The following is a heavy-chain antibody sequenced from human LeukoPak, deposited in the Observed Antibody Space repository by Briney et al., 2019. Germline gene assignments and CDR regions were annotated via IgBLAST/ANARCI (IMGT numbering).Heavy chain of an antibody. Sequence: PGGSLRLSCAASGFTVSSNSMSWVRQAPGKGLEWVSVIYSGGSTSYADSVKGRFTISRDNSKNTLYLQMNSLRAEDTAVYYCARGFRYCSGGSCYSHYYFDYWGQGTLVTVSS. V-gene: IGHV3-53*01. CDR3: ARGFRYCSGGSCYSHYYFDY. CDR1: GFTVSSNS. J-gene: IGHJ4*02. D-gene: IGHD2-15*01. CDR2: IYSGGST.